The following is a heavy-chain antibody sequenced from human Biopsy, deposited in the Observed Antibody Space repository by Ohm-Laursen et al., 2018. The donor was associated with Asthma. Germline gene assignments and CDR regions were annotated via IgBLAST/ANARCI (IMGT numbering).Heavy chain of an antibody. V-gene: IGHV3-30-3*01. J-gene: IGHJ4*02. D-gene: IGHD3-9*01. CDR1: GRHFGSYN. CDR2: ITFDGSTQ. CDR3: SRDTLGYYFDI. Sequence: SLRLSCAASGRHFGSYNMHWARQAPGKGLEWVAVITFDGSTQHYGDSAKGRFTISRDNSKNMLFLQMNSLRAEDTAVYYCSRDTLGYYFDIWGQGTQVTVSS.